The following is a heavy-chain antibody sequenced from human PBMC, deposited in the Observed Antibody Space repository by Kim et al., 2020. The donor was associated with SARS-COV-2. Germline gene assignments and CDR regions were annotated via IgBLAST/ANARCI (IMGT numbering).Heavy chain of an antibody. CDR3: ARVAYCSSTSCYHHFDY. CDR1: GYTFTGYY. V-gene: IGHV1-2*06. J-gene: IGHJ4*02. CDR2: INPNSGGT. Sequence: ASVKVSCKASGYTFTGYYMHWVRQAPGQGLEWMGRINPNSGGTNYAQKFQGRVTMTRDTSISTAYMELSRLRSDDTALYYCARVAYCSSTSCYHHFDYWGQGTLVTVSS. D-gene: IGHD2-2*01.